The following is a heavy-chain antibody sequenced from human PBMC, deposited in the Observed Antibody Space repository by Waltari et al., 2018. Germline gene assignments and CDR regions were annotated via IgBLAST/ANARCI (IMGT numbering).Heavy chain of an antibody. D-gene: IGHD6-19*01. V-gene: IGHV3-9*01. CDR1: GFIFVVYD. J-gene: IGHJ4*02. Sequence: VQLVEYGGGLVRLGRPLRPSGVASGFIFVVYDRHWFRRAPGKCLEWVSGISWNGNDIGYADSVRGRFTTSRDNAKNALYLQMNSLRADDTAFYYCAKDKTSSGWKYFGDWGPGTLVTVSS. CDR2: ISWNGNDI. CDR3: AKDKTSSGWKYFGD.